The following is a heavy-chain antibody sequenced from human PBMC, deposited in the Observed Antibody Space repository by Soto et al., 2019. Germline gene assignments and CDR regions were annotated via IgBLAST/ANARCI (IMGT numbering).Heavy chain of an antibody. CDR2: ISWNSGSI. Sequence: EVQLVESGGGLVQPGRSLRLSCAASGFTFDDYAMHWVRQAPGKGLEWVSGISWNSGSIGYADSVKGRFTISRDNAKNSLYLQMNSLRAEDTALYYCAKDMGSDRWGYYYYMDVWGKGTTVTVSS. J-gene: IGHJ6*03. CDR1: GFTFDDYA. V-gene: IGHV3-9*01. D-gene: IGHD3-16*01. CDR3: AKDMGSDRWGYYYYMDV.